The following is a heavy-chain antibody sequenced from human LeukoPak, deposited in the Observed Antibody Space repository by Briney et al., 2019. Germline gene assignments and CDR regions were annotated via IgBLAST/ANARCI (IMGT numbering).Heavy chain of an antibody. J-gene: IGHJ4*02. CDR1: GGTFSSYA. D-gene: IGHD3-10*01. V-gene: IGHV1-18*01. CDR2: ISAYNGNT. Sequence: ASVKVSCKASGGTFSSYAISWVRQAPGQGLEWMGWISAYNGNTNYAQKLQGRVTMTTDTSTSTAYMELRSLRSDDTAVYYCARDFLWFGELLALDYWGQGTLVTVSS. CDR3: ARDFLWFGELLALDY.